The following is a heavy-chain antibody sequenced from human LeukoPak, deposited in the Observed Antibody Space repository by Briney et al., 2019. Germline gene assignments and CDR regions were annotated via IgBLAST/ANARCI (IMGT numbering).Heavy chain of an antibody. CDR2: ISWNSGSI. Sequence: PGGSLRLSCAASGFTFDDSAMHWVRQAPGKGLEWVSGISWNSGSIAYADSVKGRFTISRDNAKNSLYLQMNSLRAEDTALYYCVKDIRIDGSGSYDYWGQGTLVTVSS. J-gene: IGHJ4*02. CDR3: VKDIRIDGSGSYDY. V-gene: IGHV3-9*01. CDR1: GFTFDDSA. D-gene: IGHD3-10*01.